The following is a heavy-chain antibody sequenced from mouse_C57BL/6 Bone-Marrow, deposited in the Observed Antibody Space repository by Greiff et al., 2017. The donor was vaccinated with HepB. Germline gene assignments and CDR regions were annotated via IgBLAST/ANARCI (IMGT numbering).Heavy chain of an antibody. CDR2: ISNGGGST. CDR3: ARHRWYYFDY. CDR1: GFTFSDYY. Sequence: EVQRVESGGGLVQPGGSLKLSCAASGFTFSDYYMYWVRQTPEKRLEWVAYISNGGGSTYYPDTVKGRFTISRDNAKNTLYLQISRLKSEDTAMYYCARHRWYYFDYWGQGTTLTVSS. J-gene: IGHJ2*01. V-gene: IGHV5-12*01.